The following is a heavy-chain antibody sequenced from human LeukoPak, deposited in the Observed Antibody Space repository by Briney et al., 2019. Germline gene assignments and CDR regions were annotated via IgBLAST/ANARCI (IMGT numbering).Heavy chain of an antibody. D-gene: IGHD3-10*01. V-gene: IGHV4-61*02. Sequence: SQTLSLTCTVSGGSISIGSYYWSWVRQPAGEWLEWIGRIYTSGSTNYHPSLKSRVTISVDTSKHQFSLTLCSVTAADTAVYYCARDRPYYYGSGSSDAFDIWGQGTMLTLSS. CDR1: GGSISIGSYY. CDR2: IYTSGST. J-gene: IGHJ3*02. CDR3: ARDRPYYYGSGSSDAFDI.